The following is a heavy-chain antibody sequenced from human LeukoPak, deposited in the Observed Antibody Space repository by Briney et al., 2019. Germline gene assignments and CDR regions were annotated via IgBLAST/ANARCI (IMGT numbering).Heavy chain of an antibody. D-gene: IGHD6-19*01. J-gene: IGHJ3*02. CDR2: IYTTKKT. CDR3: ARDRGSGWNDAFDM. Sequence: SETLSLTCSVSGGSISSGSYYWSWIRQPAGKGLEWIGRIYTTKKTNYNPSLKSRVTISLDTSKNQFSLKLSSVTAADTAVYYCARDRGSGWNDAFDMWGQGTMVTVSS. V-gene: IGHV4-61*02. CDR1: GGSISSGSYY.